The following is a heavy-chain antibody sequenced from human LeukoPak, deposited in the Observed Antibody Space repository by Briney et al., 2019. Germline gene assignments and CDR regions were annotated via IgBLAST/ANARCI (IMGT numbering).Heavy chain of an antibody. Sequence: GASVKVSCKACGYTFTGYYMHWVRQAPGQELEWMGWVSPNSGGTNYAQKFQGRVTMTRDTSISTAYMELSRLRSDDTAVYYCAGSGGSWESYGNWFDPWGQGTLVTVSS. V-gene: IGHV1-2*02. D-gene: IGHD2-15*01. CDR3: AGSGGSWESYGNWFDP. CDR2: VSPNSGGT. J-gene: IGHJ5*02. CDR1: GYTFTGYY.